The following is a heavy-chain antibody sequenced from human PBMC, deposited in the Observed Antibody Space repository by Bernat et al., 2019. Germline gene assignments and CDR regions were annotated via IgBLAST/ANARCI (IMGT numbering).Heavy chain of an antibody. CDR1: GFTFSSYG. V-gene: IGHV3-30*03. Sequence: VQLVESGGGLVKPGGSLRLSCAASGFTFSSYGMHWVRQAPGKGLEWVAVISYDGSNKYYADSVKGRFTISRDNSKNTLYLQMNSLRAEDTAVYYCTTIGGVATIIDYWGQGTLVTVSS. D-gene: IGHD5-12*01. CDR3: TTIGGVATIIDY. CDR2: ISYDGSNK. J-gene: IGHJ4*02.